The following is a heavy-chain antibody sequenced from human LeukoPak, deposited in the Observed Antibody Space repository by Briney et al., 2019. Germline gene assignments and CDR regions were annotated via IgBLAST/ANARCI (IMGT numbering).Heavy chain of an antibody. Sequence: GASVKVSCKASGYTFTGYYIHWLRQAPGQGLEWMGWISAYNGNTNYAQKLQGRVTMTTDTSTSTAYMELRSLRSDDTAVYYCARVFEGLGYYFDYWGQGTLVTVSS. CDR3: ARVFEGLGYYFDY. CDR1: GYTFTGYY. CDR2: ISAYNGNT. D-gene: IGHD3-10*02. J-gene: IGHJ4*02. V-gene: IGHV1-18*04.